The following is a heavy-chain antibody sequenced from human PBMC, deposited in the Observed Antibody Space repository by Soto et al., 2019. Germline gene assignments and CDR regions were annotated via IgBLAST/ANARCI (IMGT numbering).Heavy chain of an antibody. CDR2: IYWDDTK. CDR1: GFSLPTDRVG. V-gene: IGHV2-5*02. Sequence: QITLKESGPTLVNPTQTLTLTCTFSGFSLPTDRVGVGWIRQPPGKALEWLEVIYWDDTKTYRPSLKSRLTITKDTSKNQVALTMTDMDPVDTATYYCAHADGGRSHYWGQGTLVTVSS. CDR3: AHADGGRSHY. J-gene: IGHJ4*02. D-gene: IGHD1-26*01.